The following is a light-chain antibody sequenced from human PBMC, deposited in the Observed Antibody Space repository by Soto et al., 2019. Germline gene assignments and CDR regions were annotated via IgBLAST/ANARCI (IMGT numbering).Light chain of an antibody. V-gene: IGLV1-40*01. CDR1: SSNIGAGYD. Sequence: QSVLTQPPSVSGAPGQRVTISCTGSSSNIGAGYDVHWYQQLPGTAPKLLIYGNNNRPSGVPDRFSGSKSGTSASLAITGLQAEDAADYYCQSYDSSLSVVVFGGGTTVTVL. CDR3: QSYDSSLSVVV. J-gene: IGLJ2*01. CDR2: GNN.